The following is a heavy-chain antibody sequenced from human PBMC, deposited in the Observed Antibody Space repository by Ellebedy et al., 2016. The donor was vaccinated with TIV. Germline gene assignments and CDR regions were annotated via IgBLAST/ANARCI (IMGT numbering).Heavy chain of an antibody. J-gene: IGHJ6*02. CDR1: GFPFSSYN. V-gene: IGHV3-21*01. Sequence: GESLKISCAVSGFPFSSYNMNWIRQAPGKGLEWVSAVNSVSTSMFYADSVKGRFTISRDNAKHSLYLQMNSLRAEDTAVYHCARGMRVMSYYYGMDVWGQGTTVTVSS. CDR2: VNSVSTSM. CDR3: ARGMRVMSYYYGMDV. D-gene: IGHD3-16*01.